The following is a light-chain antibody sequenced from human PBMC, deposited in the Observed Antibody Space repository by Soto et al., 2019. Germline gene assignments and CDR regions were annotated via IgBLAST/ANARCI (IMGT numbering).Light chain of an antibody. CDR1: QSVSNY. V-gene: IGKV3-11*01. Sequence: EIVLTQSPGTLSLSPGETATLSCRASQSVSNYLAWFQQKPGQPPRLLIYDISKRATGIPARFSGSGSGTDFTLTISRLEPEDFAVYYGQQRVTFGPGTKVDIK. J-gene: IGKJ3*01. CDR2: DIS. CDR3: QQRVT.